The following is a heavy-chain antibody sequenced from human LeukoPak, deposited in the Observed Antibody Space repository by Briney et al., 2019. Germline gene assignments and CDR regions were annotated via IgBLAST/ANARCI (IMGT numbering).Heavy chain of an antibody. V-gene: IGHV3-23*01. Sequence: GGSLRLSCAASGFTFSSYAMSWVRQAPGKGLGWVSSISASGGSTYYAESVKGRFTISRDNSKNTLFLQMNSLRAEDTAVYYCAKDGIGRAGTTDYWGQGTLVTVSS. CDR3: AKDGIGRAGTTDY. D-gene: IGHD1-7*01. J-gene: IGHJ4*02. CDR2: ISASGGST. CDR1: GFTFSSYA.